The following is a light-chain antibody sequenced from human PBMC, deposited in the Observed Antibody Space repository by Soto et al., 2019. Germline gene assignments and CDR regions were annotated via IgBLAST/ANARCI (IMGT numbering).Light chain of an antibody. V-gene: IGLV2-8*01. J-gene: IGLJ2*01. CDR3: SSYAGSNNLYVV. CDR1: SSDVGGYNY. CDR2: EVN. Sequence: QSALTQPPPASGSPGQSVTISCTGTSSDVGGYNYVSWYQQHPGKAPKLIISEVNKRPSGVPDRFSGSKSGNTASLTVSGLQAEDEADYYCSSYAGSNNLYVVFGGGTKVTVL.